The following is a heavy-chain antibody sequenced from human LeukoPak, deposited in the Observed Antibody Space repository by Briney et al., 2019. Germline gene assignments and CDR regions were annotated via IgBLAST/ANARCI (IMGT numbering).Heavy chain of an antibody. CDR3: ARGYYYDSSGDLDY. CDR1: GGTFSSYA. J-gene: IGHJ4*02. CDR2: ISAYNGNT. D-gene: IGHD3-22*01. V-gene: IGHV1-18*01. Sequence: ASVKVSCKASGGTFSSYAISWVRQAPGQGLEWMGWISAYNGNTNYAQKLQGRVTMTTDTSTSTAYMELRSLRSDDTAVYYCARGYYYDSSGDLDYWGQGTLVTVSS.